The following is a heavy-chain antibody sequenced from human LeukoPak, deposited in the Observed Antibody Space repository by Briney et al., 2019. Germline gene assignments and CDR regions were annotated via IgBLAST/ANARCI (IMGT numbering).Heavy chain of an antibody. CDR3: ARNSGYSYGPPLGY. J-gene: IGHJ4*02. CDR2: VIPILGIA. D-gene: IGHD5-18*01. Sequence: GASVKVSCKASGGTFSSYAFSWVRQAPGQGLEWMGRVIPILGIANYAQKFQGSVTITADKSTSTAYMELSSLRSEDTAVYYCARNSGYSYGPPLGYWGQGTLVTVSS. V-gene: IGHV1-69*04. CDR1: GGTFSSYA.